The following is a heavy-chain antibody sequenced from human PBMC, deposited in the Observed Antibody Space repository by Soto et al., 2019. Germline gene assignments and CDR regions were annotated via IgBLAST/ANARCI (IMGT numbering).Heavy chain of an antibody. J-gene: IGHJ6*02. D-gene: IGHD5-18*01. CDR2: ISSSSGYI. V-gene: IGHV3-21*01. CDR1: GFTFITYS. Sequence: GXSLRLSCAASGFTFITYSMNWVRQAPVNGLEWVSSISSSSGYIYYVDSVKGRFTISRDNAKNSLYLQMNSLRAEDTAVYYCASHSGYSYALDYYYGMDVWGQGTTVTVSS. CDR3: ASHSGYSYALDYYYGMDV.